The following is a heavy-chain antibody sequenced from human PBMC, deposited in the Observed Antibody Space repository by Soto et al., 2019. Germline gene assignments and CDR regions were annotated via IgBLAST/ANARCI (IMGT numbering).Heavy chain of an antibody. CDR3: GRTQSAYCSWSYWIDY. CDR1: GGSISSYY. J-gene: IGHJ4*02. V-gene: IGHV4-59*01. Sequence: SETLSLTCTVSGGSISSYYWSWIRKPPGKGLEGIGSIYYSGSTQYNPSLKSRATISVDTTKNPFSLKLSSVTAADTAVYYTGRTQSAYCSWSYWIDYWGQGTLVTVSS. CDR2: IYYSGST. D-gene: IGHD3-10*01.